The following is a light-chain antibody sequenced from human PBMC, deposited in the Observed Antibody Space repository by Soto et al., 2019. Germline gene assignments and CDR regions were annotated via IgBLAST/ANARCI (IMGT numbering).Light chain of an antibody. CDR3: QQRSDWPIT. V-gene: IGKV3D-20*02. J-gene: IGKJ5*01. Sequence: EIVLNQSPGTLSLTPGERATLSCRASQSVSSSYLAWYQQKPGQAPRLLIYGASSRPTGIPARFSGSGSGTDFTLTISSLEPEDFAVYYCQQRSDWPITFGQGTRLEIK. CDR2: GAS. CDR1: QSVSSSY.